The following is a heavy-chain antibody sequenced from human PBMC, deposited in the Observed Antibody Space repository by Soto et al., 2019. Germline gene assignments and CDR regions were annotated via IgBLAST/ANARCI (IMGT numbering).Heavy chain of an antibody. Sequence: PGESLKISCKASRYRFTNYWIGWVRQMPGKGLEWMGIIYPGDSDTRYSPSFQGQVTISADKSISTAYLQWSSLKASDTAMYYCARHPDGDYDAMYVWGHGTPVTVSS. J-gene: IGHJ6*02. CDR3: ARHPDGDYDAMYV. V-gene: IGHV5-51*01. CDR2: IYPGDSDT. D-gene: IGHD4-17*01. CDR1: RYRFTNYW.